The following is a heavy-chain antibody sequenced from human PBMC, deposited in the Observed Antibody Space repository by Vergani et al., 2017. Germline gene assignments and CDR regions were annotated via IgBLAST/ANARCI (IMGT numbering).Heavy chain of an antibody. V-gene: IGHV3-30*03. CDR3: ARDFLTRVTTLDYYYMGV. D-gene: IGHD1-1*01. CDR1: GFRFSDYG. CDR2: LSYDGTKK. J-gene: IGHJ6*03. Sequence: HVQMVESGGGVVQPGRSLRLSCAVSGFRFSDYGMHWVRQAPGKGVEWVSVLSYDGTKKNYADSVKGRFTISRDNSKNTLYLEMNALRAEDTAVYYCARDFLTRVTTLDYYYMGVWGKGTTVTVSS.